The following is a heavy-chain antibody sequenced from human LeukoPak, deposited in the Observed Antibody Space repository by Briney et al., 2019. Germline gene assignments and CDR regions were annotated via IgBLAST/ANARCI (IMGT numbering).Heavy chain of an antibody. CDR2: ISASGGST. Sequence: PGGSLRLSCAASGFTFTNYAMSWVRQAPGKGLEWVSVISASGGSTYYADSVKGRFTISRDNSKNTLYLQMNSLRAEDTAVYYCASGLWFGELLPLDYWGQGTLVTVSS. D-gene: IGHD3-10*01. V-gene: IGHV3-23*01. CDR1: GFTFTNYA. J-gene: IGHJ4*02. CDR3: ASGLWFGELLPLDY.